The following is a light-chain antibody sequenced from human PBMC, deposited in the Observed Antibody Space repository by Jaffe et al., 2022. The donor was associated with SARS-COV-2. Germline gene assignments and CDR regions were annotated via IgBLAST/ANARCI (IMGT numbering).Light chain of an antibody. J-gene: IGLJ1*01. Sequence: QSALTQPASVSGSPGQSITISCTGTSSDVGGYNYVSWYQQHPGKAPKLMIYDVTHRPSGVSNRFSGSKSGNTASLTISGLQAEDEAEYCCSSFTGSGTYVFGTGTKVTVL. CDR1: SSDVGGYNY. V-gene: IGLV2-14*01. CDR3: SSFTGSGTYV. CDR2: DVT.